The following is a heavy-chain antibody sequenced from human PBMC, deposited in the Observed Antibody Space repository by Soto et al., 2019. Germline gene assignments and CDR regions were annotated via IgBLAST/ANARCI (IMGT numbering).Heavy chain of an antibody. CDR2: ITYSGNN. D-gene: IGHD2-8*01. CDR3: VRVGSCTNGVCYVFDY. Sequence: PSETLYLTCTVSGGSVSSVGYYWSWMGRRPGEGLAWIGYITYSGNNYYNPSPEGRVTMSPDTSKNQFSLKLSSVTAADTDVYFCVRVGSCTNGVCYVFDYCGQGPLVTVSS. V-gene: IGHV4-31*03. CDR1: GGSVSSVGYY. J-gene: IGHJ4*02.